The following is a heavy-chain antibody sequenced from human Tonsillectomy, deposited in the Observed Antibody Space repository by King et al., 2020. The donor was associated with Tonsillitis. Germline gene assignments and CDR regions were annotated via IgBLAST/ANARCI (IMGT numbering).Heavy chain of an antibody. V-gene: IGHV3-21*01. CDR2: INSDSSYR. Sequence: VQLVESGGGLVKPGGSLRLSCAASGFIFSDYNMNWVRQAPGKGLEWVSSINSDSSYRYYADPVKGRFTISRDNAKNSLYLQMNSLRAEDTAVYYCARNPYSGSYYTSSYYYYMDVWGKGTTVTVSS. D-gene: IGHD1-26*01. CDR3: ARNPYSGSYYTSSYYYYMDV. J-gene: IGHJ6*03. CDR1: GFIFSDYN.